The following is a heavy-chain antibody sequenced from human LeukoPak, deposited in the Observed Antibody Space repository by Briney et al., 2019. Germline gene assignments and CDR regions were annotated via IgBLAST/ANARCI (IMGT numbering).Heavy chain of an antibody. Sequence: GGSLRLSCAASGFTFSSYEMNWVRQAPGKGLEWLSYINYNGESIYYADSVKGRFTVARDNARGSLYLQMNSLRGEDTAVYYCARRATVTYHGMDVWGQGSTVTVSS. D-gene: IGHD4-17*01. CDR2: INYNGESI. V-gene: IGHV3-48*03. CDR3: ARRATVTYHGMDV. J-gene: IGHJ6*02. CDR1: GFTFSSYE.